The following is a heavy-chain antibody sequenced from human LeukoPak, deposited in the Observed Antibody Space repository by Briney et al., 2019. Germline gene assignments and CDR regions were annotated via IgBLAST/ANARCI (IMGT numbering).Heavy chain of an antibody. D-gene: IGHD3-22*01. CDR3: AITIVENAYDV. CDR1: GYTFTNFY. V-gene: IGHV1-2*06. Sequence: ASVKVSCKASGYTFTNFYVHWVRQAPGQGLEWMGRINPNTGGTNYAQKFQGRVTLTRDTSIGTAYMEVNSLRSDDTAVHFCAITIVENAYDVWGQGTMVTVSS. J-gene: IGHJ3*01. CDR2: INPNTGGT.